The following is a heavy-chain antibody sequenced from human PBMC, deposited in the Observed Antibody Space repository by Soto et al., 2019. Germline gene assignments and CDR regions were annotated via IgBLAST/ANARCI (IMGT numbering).Heavy chain of an antibody. V-gene: IGHV3-21*01. CDR2: ISSSSGYI. Sequence: GGSLRLSCAASGFTFSTYSMNWVRQAPGKGLEWVSSISSSSGYIYYADSVKGRFTISRDDAKNSLSLQMNSLRAEDTAVYYCARVRSYSYGQGYGMDVWGQGTTVTVSS. D-gene: IGHD5-18*01. J-gene: IGHJ6*02. CDR1: GFTFSTYS. CDR3: ARVRSYSYGQGYGMDV.